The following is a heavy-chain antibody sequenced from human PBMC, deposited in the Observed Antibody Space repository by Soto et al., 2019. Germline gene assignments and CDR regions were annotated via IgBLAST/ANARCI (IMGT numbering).Heavy chain of an antibody. CDR1: WFSLRTCGGG. V-gene: IGHV2-5*02. Sequence: GPTPGEPKQAPTPACTLSWFSLRTCGGGGGWIRPPPGKALEWLALIYWDDDKRYSPSLKSRLTITKDTSKNQVVLTMTNMDPVDTATYYCAHRPGGSGSYIPFDYWGQGTLVTVSS. J-gene: IGHJ4*02. D-gene: IGHD3-10*01. CDR2: IYWDDDK. CDR3: AHRPGGSGSYIPFDY.